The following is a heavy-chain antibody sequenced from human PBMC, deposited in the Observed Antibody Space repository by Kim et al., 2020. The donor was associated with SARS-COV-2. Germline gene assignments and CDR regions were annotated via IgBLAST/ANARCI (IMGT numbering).Heavy chain of an antibody. D-gene: IGHD3-22*01. J-gene: IGHJ4*02. CDR1: GFTFSSYA. Sequence: GGSLRLSCAASGFTFSSYAMSWVRQAPGKGLEWVSAICGSGGSTYYADSVKGRFTISRDNSKNTLYLQMNSLRAEDTAVYYCAKGERITMIVVVSGFDYWGQRTLVTVSS. V-gene: IGHV3-23*01. CDR3: AKGERITMIVVVSGFDY. CDR2: ICGSGGST.